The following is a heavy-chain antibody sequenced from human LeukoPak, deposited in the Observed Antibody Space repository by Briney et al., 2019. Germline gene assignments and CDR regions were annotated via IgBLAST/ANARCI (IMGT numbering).Heavy chain of an antibody. CDR2: TYYRSKWYN. CDR1: GDSVSSNSAA. Sequence: SQTLSLTCAISGDSVSSNSAAWNWIRQSPSRGLEWLGRTYYRSKWYNDYAVSVKSRITINPDTSKNQFSLKLSSVTAADTAVYYCARNADYYYYMDVWGKGTTVTISS. D-gene: IGHD6-25*01. J-gene: IGHJ6*03. V-gene: IGHV6-1*01. CDR3: ARNADYYYYMDV.